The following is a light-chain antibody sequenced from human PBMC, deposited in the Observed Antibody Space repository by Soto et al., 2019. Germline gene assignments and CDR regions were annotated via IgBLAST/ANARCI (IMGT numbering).Light chain of an antibody. J-gene: IGLJ1*01. CDR1: GSDVGAYKY. CDR3: CSYTTRSTLV. V-gene: IGLV2-14*01. Sequence: QSALTQPPSASGSPGQSLTISCAGTGSDVGAYKYVSWYQQHPGKVPQLIIYEVSNRPSGLSNRFSGSKSGNTASLTISGLQAEDEADYYCCSYTTRSTLVFGTGTKLTVL. CDR2: EVS.